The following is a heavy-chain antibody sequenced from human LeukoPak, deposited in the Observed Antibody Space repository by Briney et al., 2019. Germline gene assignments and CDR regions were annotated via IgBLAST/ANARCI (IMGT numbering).Heavy chain of an antibody. CDR2: ISSSSSYI. CDR3: ARDIGWELVDAFDI. Sequence: GGSLRLSCAASGFTFSSYSINWVRQAPGKGLEWVSSISSSSSYIYYADSVKGRFTISRDNAKNSLYLQMNSLRAEDTAVYYCARDIGWELVDAFDIWGQGTMVTVSS. V-gene: IGHV3-21*01. CDR1: GFTFSSYS. D-gene: IGHD1-26*01. J-gene: IGHJ3*02.